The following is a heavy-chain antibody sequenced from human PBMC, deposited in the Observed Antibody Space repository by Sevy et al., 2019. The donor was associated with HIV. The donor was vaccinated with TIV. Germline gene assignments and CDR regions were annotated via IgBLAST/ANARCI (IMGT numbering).Heavy chain of an antibody. CDR2: IIPIFGTA. CDR1: GGTFSSYA. D-gene: IGHD3-22*01. CDR3: ARVRYYYDSSGYSTIGYYYYGMDV. V-gene: IGHV1-69*13. J-gene: IGHJ6*02. Sequence: ASVKVSCKASGGTFSSYAISWVRQAPGQGLEWMGGIIPIFGTANYAQKFQGRVTITADESTSTAYMELSNLRSEDTAVYYCARVRYYYDSSGYSTIGYYYYGMDVWGQGTTVTVSS.